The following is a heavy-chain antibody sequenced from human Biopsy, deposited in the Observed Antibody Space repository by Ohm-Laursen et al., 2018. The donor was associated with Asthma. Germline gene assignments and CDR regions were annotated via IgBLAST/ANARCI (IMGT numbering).Heavy chain of an antibody. CDR2: INSVFGTT. J-gene: IGHJ4*02. CDR3: ARKAGSCISRTCYSLDF. Sequence: GASVKVSCKSLRGTFNTYVIGWVRQAPGQGLGWMGGINSVFGTTTYPQKFQDRVTITADDSTSTVYMELSSLRSEDTAVYYCARKAGSCISRTCYSLDFWGQGTLVTVSS. V-gene: IGHV1-69*13. CDR1: RGTFNTYV. D-gene: IGHD2-2*01.